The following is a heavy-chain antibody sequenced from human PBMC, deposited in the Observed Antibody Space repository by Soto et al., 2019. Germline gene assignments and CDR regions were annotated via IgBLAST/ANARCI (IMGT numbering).Heavy chain of an antibody. J-gene: IGHJ4*02. Sequence: APVKVSCKASGYTFTSYGISWVRQAPGQGLEWMGWISAYNGNTNYAQKLQGRVTMTTDTSTSTAYMELRSLRSDDTAVYYCARDIAVAGTGEFDYWGQGTLVTVSS. D-gene: IGHD6-19*01. CDR2: ISAYNGNT. V-gene: IGHV1-18*01. CDR1: GYTFTSYG. CDR3: ARDIAVAGTGEFDY.